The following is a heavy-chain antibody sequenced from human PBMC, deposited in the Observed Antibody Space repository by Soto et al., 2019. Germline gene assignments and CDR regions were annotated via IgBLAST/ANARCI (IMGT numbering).Heavy chain of an antibody. CDR2: ISSSGSTI. Sequence: PGGSLRLSCAASGFTFSSYEMNWVRQAPGKGLEWVSYISSSGSTIYYAGSVKGRFTISRDNAKNSLYLQMNSLRAEDTAVYYCARDHGGTRPPHWGQGTLVTVSS. CDR3: ARDHGGTRPPH. D-gene: IGHD2-8*01. V-gene: IGHV3-48*03. J-gene: IGHJ4*02. CDR1: GFTFSSYE.